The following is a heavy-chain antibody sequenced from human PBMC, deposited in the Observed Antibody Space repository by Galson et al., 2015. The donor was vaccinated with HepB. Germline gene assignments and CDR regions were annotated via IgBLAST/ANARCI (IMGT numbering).Heavy chain of an antibody. J-gene: IGHJ4*02. CDR1: GFTFSSYA. CDR2: ISYDGSNK. CDR3: ARDRGRWLQLYGGSYFDY. V-gene: IGHV3-30-3*01. Sequence: SLRLSCAASGFTFSSYAMHWVRQAPGKGLEWVAVISYDGSNKYYADSVKGRFTISRDNSKNTLYLQMNSLRAEDTAVYYCARDRGRWLQLYGGSYFDYWGQGTLVTVSS. D-gene: IGHD5-24*01.